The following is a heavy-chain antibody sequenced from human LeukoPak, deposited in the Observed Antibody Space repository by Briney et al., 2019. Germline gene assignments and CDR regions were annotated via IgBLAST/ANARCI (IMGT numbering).Heavy chain of an antibody. J-gene: IGHJ6*02. CDR2: IKQDGSEK. CDR1: GFTFSSYW. Sequence: GGSLRLSCAASGFTFSSYWMSWVRQAPGKGLEWVANIKQDGSEKYYVDSVKGRFTISRDNAKNSLYLQMNSLRAEDTAVYYCARDLDIAVAGHYYGMDVWGQGTTVTVSS. CDR3: ARDLDIAVAGHYYGMDV. D-gene: IGHD6-19*01. V-gene: IGHV3-7*01.